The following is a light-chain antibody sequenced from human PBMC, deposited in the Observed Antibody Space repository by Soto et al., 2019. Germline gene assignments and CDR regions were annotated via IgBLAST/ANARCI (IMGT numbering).Light chain of an antibody. CDR3: SSYTGISTFV. CDR1: SSDVGGYDY. Sequence: SVLTQPASVSGSPGQSITISCTGTSSDVGGYDYVSWYQQLPGKAPKLLIYDVNSRPSGVSHRFSGSKSGNTASLTISGLQAEDEADYYCSSYTGISTFVFGTAPKVTVL. CDR2: DVN. J-gene: IGLJ1*01. V-gene: IGLV2-14*01.